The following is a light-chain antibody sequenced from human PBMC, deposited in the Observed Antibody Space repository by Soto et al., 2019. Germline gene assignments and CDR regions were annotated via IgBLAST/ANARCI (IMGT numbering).Light chain of an antibody. Sequence: QSALTQPRSVSGSPGQSVTISCTGTSSDVGGYNYVSWYQHHPGKAPKLMIYDVSKRPSGVPDRFSGSKSGNTASLTISGLQAADEADYYCCSYAGNYRVVLGGGTKLTVL. CDR2: DVS. V-gene: IGLV2-11*01. CDR1: SSDVGGYNY. CDR3: CSYAGNYRVV. J-gene: IGLJ2*01.